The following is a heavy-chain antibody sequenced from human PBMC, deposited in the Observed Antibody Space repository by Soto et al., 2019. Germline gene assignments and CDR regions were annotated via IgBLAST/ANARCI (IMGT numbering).Heavy chain of an antibody. Sequence: GSLRLSCEASGITFSSYSMNWVRQAPGKGLEWVSSIASNTYYTYYADSVRGRFTISRDNAKNSLYLQMNSLRAEDTAVYFCASGVPDGYNRFDSWGQGTLVTVSS. V-gene: IGHV3-21*01. J-gene: IGHJ4*02. CDR2: IASNTYYT. CDR1: GITFSSYS. CDR3: ASGVPDGYNRFDS. D-gene: IGHD2-2*01.